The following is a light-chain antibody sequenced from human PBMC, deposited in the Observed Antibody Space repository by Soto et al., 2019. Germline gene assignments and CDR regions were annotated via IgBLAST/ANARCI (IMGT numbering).Light chain of an antibody. CDR1: QTVSTS. CDR3: QQRSNWPGT. CDR2: DAS. J-gene: IGKJ1*01. V-gene: IGKV3-11*01. Sequence: EIVLTQSPATLSLSPGERATLSCRASQTVSTSLAWYQQKPGQAPRLLIYDASNRATGVPARFSGSGSGTDFTLTISSLEPEDFAVYFCQQRSNWPGTFGQGTKV.